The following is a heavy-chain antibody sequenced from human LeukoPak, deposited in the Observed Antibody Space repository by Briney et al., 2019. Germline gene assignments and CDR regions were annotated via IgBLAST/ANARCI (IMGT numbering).Heavy chain of an antibody. CDR3: ARVPRGSYPDY. V-gene: IGHV4-59*08. CDR1: GGSISSYY. J-gene: IGHJ4*02. CDR2: IYYSGST. D-gene: IGHD3-16*02. Sequence: PSETLSLTCTVSGGSISSYYWSWIRQPPGKGLEWVGYIYYSGSTYYNPSLKSRVTISVDTSKNQFSLKLSSVTAADTAVYYCARVPRGSYPDYWGQGTLVTVSS.